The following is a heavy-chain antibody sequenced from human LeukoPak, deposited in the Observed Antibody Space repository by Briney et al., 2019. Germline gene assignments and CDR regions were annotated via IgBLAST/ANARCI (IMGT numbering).Heavy chain of an antibody. CDR2: IYYSGST. Sequence: SETLSLTCTVSGGSISSSSYYWGWIRQPPGKGLEWIGSIYYSGSTYYNPSLKSRVTISVDTSKNQFSLKLSSVTAADTAVYYCARPRYFDWLFQNAFDIWGQGTMVTVSS. CDR1: GGSISSSSYY. V-gene: IGHV4-39*01. J-gene: IGHJ3*02. CDR3: ARPRYFDWLFQNAFDI. D-gene: IGHD3-9*01.